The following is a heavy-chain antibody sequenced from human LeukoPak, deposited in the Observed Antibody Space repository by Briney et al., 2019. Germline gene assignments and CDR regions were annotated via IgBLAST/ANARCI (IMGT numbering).Heavy chain of an antibody. CDR2: ISGSGGST. CDR3: ARVGSSWYKGFDY. Sequence: GGSLRLSCVASGFTFDIYAMTWVRQAPGKGLEWVSAISGSGGSTYYADSVKGRFTISRDNSKNTLYLQMNSLRAEDTAVYYCARVGSSWYKGFDYWGQGTLVTVSS. J-gene: IGHJ4*02. D-gene: IGHD6-13*01. V-gene: IGHV3-23*01. CDR1: GFTFDIYA.